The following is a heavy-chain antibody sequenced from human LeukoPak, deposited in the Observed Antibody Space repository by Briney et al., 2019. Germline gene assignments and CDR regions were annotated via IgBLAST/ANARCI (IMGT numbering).Heavy chain of an antibody. CDR3: AKPFTISGATDAFDI. CDR2: IKQDGSEK. V-gene: IGHV3-7*01. D-gene: IGHD3-3*01. Sequence: GGSLRLSXAASRFTFSSYWMNWVRQAPGKGLEWVANIKQDGSEKYYVDSVKGRFTISRDNAKNSLYLQMNSLRAEDTAVYYCAKPFTISGATDAFDIWGQGTMVTVSS. J-gene: IGHJ3*02. CDR1: RFTFSSYW.